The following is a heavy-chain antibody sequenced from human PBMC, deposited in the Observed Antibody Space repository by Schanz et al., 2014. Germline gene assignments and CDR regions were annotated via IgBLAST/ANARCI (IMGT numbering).Heavy chain of an antibody. CDR2: IYYSGST. CDR1: GGSISSYY. V-gene: IGHV4-59*01. J-gene: IGHJ6*02. CDR3: ARDVGHYGMDV. Sequence: QVQLQESGPGLVKPPETLSLTCTVSGGSISSYYWSWIRQPPGKGLEWIGYIYYSGSTKYNPSLKSRVTISVDTSKNQFSLKLSSVTAADTAVYYCARDVGHYGMDVWGQGTTVTVSS.